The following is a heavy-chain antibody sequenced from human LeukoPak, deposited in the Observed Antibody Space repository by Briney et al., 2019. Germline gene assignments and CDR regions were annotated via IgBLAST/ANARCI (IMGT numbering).Heavy chain of an antibody. CDR3: ARDFRGGYDFWSGYYTPYYFDY. D-gene: IGHD3-3*01. CDR1: GGSISSYY. V-gene: IGHV4-59*01. Sequence: SKTLSLTCTVSGGSISSYYWSWIRQPPGKGLEWMGYIYYSGSTNYNPSLKSRVTISVDTSKNQFSLKLSSVTAADTAVYYCARDFRGGYDFWSGYYTPYYFDYWGQGILVTVSS. CDR2: IYYSGST. J-gene: IGHJ4*02.